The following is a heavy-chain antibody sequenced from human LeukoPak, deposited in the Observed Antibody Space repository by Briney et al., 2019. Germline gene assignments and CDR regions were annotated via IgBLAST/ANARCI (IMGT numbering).Heavy chain of an antibody. CDR1: GGSFSTYY. V-gene: IGHV4-4*07. J-gene: IGHJ6*03. D-gene: IGHD2-21*02. Sequence: SETLSLTCTVSGGSFSTYYWGWIRQPAGKGLEWIGRIYKSGITHFNPSLKSRVTMSVDASKNQFSLKLTSVTAADTAVYFCAREIVVTANYYYYYMDVWGRGTTVTVSS. CDR2: IYKSGIT. CDR3: AREIVVTANYYYYYMDV.